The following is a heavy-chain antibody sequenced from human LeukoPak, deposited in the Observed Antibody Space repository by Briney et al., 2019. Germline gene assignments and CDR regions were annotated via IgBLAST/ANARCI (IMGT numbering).Heavy chain of an antibody. J-gene: IGHJ4*02. V-gene: IGHV3-48*01. CDR1: GFTFSSYS. D-gene: IGHD3-10*01. CDR3: ATVPDVTYYYGSGSYYD. Sequence: PGGSLRLSCAASGFTFSSYSVNWVRQAPGKGLEWVSYISSSSSTIYYADSVKGRFTISRDNAKNSLYLQMNSLRAEDTAVYYCATVPDVTYYYGSGSYYDWGQGTLVTVSS. CDR2: ISSSSSTI.